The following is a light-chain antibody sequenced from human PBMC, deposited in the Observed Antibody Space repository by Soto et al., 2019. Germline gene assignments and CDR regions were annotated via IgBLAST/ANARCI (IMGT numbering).Light chain of an antibody. CDR1: QSVSSY. J-gene: IGKJ2*01. CDR2: EAS. V-gene: IGKV3-11*01. CDR3: QQRSNWPPDKYT. Sequence: EIVLTQSPATLSLSPGERATLSCRASQSVSSYLAWYQQKPGQAPRLLIYEASNRATGIPARFSGSGSGTDFTLIVSSLEPEDFAVYYCQQRSNWPPDKYTFGQGTTLEI.